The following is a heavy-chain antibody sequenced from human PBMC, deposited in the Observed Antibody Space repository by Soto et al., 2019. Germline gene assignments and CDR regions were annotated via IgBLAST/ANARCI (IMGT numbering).Heavy chain of an antibody. Sequence: QVQLVESGGGVVQPGGSLRLSCAASGFTFSSYGMHWVRQAPGKGLEWVAVISYDGSSKYYADSVKGRFTISRDNSKNTLYLQMNSLRAEDTAVYYCAKIRDVDTAMGVDYWGQGTLVTVSS. CDR3: AKIRDVDTAMGVDY. CDR1: GFTFSSYG. V-gene: IGHV3-30*18. J-gene: IGHJ4*02. CDR2: ISYDGSSK. D-gene: IGHD5-18*01.